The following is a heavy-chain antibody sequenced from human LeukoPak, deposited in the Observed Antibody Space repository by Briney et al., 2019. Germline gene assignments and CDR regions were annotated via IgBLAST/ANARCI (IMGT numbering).Heavy chain of an antibody. CDR3: AVKLGSKVMNWFDP. CDR2: INHSGRT. CDR1: GGSFSGYY. Sequence: SVTLSLTCAVYGGSFSGYYWICLRQPPGKGLEWIGEINHSGRTNYNPSPKSRVTISVDTSKNQSSLKLSSVTAADTAVYYCAVKLGSKVMNWFDPWGQGTLVTVSS. V-gene: IGHV4-34*01. D-gene: IGHD1-26*01. J-gene: IGHJ5*02.